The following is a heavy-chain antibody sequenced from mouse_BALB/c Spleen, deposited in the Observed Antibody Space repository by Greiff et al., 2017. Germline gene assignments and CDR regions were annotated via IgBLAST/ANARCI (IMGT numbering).Heavy chain of an antibody. J-gene: IGHJ2*01. CDR3: ARGIYFDY. Sequence: EVQGVESGAELVRPGALVKLSCKASGFNIKDYYMHWVKQRPEQGLEWIGWIDPENGNTIYDPKFQGKASITADTSSNTAYLQLSSLTSEDTAVYYCARGIYFDYWGQGTTLTVSS. CDR1: GFNIKDYY. CDR2: IDPENGNT. V-gene: IGHV14-1*02.